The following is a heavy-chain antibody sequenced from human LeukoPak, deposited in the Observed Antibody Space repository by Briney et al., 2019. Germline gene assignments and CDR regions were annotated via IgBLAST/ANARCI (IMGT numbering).Heavy chain of an antibody. Sequence: PTETLSLTCTVSGASIRSGDYYWSWIRQPPGKGLEWIGYIYDSGSTYCNPSLKSRITISVDTSENRFSLKLSSVTATDTAVYYCARDCSGGSCYAAFDIWGQGTMVTVSS. D-gene: IGHD2-15*01. CDR3: ARDCSGGSCYAAFDI. CDR1: GASIRSGDYY. CDR2: IYDSGST. J-gene: IGHJ3*02. V-gene: IGHV4-30-4*01.